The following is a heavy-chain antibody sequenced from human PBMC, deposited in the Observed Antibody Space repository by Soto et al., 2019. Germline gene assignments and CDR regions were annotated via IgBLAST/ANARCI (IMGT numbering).Heavy chain of an antibody. CDR3: ARGRSYCSGGSCYRNYYYMDV. J-gene: IGHJ6*03. CDR2: INHSGST. Sequence: SETLSLTCAVYGVSFSGYYWSWIRQPPGKGLEWIGEINHSGSTNYNPSLKSRVTISVDTSKNQFSLKLSSVTAADTAVYYCARGRSYCSGGSCYRNYYYMDVWGKGTTVTVSS. D-gene: IGHD2-15*01. CDR1: GVSFSGYY. V-gene: IGHV4-34*01.